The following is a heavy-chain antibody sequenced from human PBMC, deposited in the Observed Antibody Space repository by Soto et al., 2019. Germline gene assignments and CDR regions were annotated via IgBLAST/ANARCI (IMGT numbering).Heavy chain of an antibody. D-gene: IGHD3-22*01. CDR2: IRSKANNFAT. Sequence: GGSLRLSCAASRFTFSDSAMHWVRQASGKGLEWLGRIRSKANNFATAYAASVKGRFTISRDDAKNTVYLQMNSLNSEDTAVYYCTRRSEYDSGGYYYAYDYWGQGT. CDR1: RFTFSDSA. J-gene: IGHJ4*02. CDR3: TRRSEYDSGGYYYAYDY. V-gene: IGHV3-73*01.